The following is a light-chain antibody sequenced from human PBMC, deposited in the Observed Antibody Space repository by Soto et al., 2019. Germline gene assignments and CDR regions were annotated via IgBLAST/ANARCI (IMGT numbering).Light chain of an antibody. V-gene: IGKV3-20*01. CDR3: QQYGTSPLYT. CDR1: QSVSTTY. Sequence: EIVLTQSPGTLSLSPGERATLSCRASQSVSTTYVAWYQQKPGQAPRLLIYGSSSRAPGIPDRFSGSGSGTDFTLTISRLEPEDFAVYYCQQYGTSPLYTFGQGTKLDI. CDR2: GSS. J-gene: IGKJ2*01.